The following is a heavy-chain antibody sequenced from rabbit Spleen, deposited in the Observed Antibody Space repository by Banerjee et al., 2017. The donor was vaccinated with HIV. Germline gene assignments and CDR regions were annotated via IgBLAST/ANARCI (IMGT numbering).Heavy chain of an antibody. D-gene: IGHD8-1*01. V-gene: IGHV1S40*01. Sequence: QSLEESGGDLVKPGASLTLTCTASGVSFSANSYMCWVRQAPGKGLEWIACIDTGSSSFTYFAHWAKGRFTISKASSTTVTLQMTSLTAADTATYFCARDAGSYDYIDVYFNLWGPGTLVTVS. CDR1: GVSFSANSY. CDR2: IDTGSSSFT. CDR3: ARDAGSYDYIDVYFNL. J-gene: IGHJ4*01.